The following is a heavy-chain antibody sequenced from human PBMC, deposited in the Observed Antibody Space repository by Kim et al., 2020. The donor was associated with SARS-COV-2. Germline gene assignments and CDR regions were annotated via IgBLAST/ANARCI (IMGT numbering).Heavy chain of an antibody. J-gene: IGHJ6*02. CDR3: ARDQYGSGFYGMDV. CDR1: GGSISSYY. V-gene: IGHV4-59*01. CDR2: IYYSGST. Sequence: SETLSLTCTVSGGSISSYYWSWIRQPPGKGLEWIGYIYYSGSTNYNPSLKSRVTISVDTSKNQFSLKLSSVTAADTAVYYCARDQYGSGFYGMDVWGQGTTVTVSS. D-gene: IGHD3-10*01.